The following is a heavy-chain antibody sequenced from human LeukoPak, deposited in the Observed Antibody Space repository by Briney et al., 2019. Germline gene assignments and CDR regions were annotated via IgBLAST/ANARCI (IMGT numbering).Heavy chain of an antibody. CDR2: INPNSGGT. CDR1: GYTFTGYY. J-gene: IGHJ4*02. Sequence: GASVKVSRKASGYTFTGYYMHWVRQAPGQGLEGMGWINPNSGGTNYAQKFQGRVTMTRDTSISTAYMELSRLRSDDTAVYYCARGPYYGSGRRGYYFDYWGQGTLVTVSS. D-gene: IGHD3-10*01. CDR3: ARGPYYGSGRRGYYFDY. V-gene: IGHV1-2*02.